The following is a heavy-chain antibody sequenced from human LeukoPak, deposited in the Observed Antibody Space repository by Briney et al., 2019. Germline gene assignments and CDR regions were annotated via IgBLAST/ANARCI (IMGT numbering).Heavy chain of an antibody. J-gene: IGHJ4*02. CDR2: ISGSGGST. CDR1: GFTFSSYA. D-gene: IGHD6-19*01. Sequence: GGSLRLSCAASGFTFSSYAMSWVRQAPGKGLEWVSAISGSGGSTYYADSVKGRITISRDNSKNTLYLQVNSLRAEDAAVYYCAKDKERAVASNGGDYWGQGTLVTVSS. V-gene: IGHV3-23*01. CDR3: AKDKERAVASNGGDY.